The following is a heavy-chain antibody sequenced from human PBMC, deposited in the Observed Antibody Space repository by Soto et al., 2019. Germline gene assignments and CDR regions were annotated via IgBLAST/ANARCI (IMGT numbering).Heavy chain of an antibody. CDR1: GYTFTTYG. CDR2: ISDYNGNT. J-gene: IGHJ4*02. CDR3: ARGDYGGGADH. V-gene: IGHV1-18*01. D-gene: IGHD4-17*01. Sequence: HVHLVQSGAEVKKPGASVQVTCKASGYTFTTYGISWVRQAPGQGLEWMGWISDYNGNTKYAQKFQGRVTMTTDTSTSPVYMELRSLRSDDTAVDYWARGDYGGGADHCGQGTLVTVSS.